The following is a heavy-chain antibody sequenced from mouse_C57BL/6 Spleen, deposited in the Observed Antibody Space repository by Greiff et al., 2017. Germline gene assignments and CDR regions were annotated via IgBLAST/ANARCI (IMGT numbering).Heavy chain of an antibody. Sequence: VQLQQPGAELVKPGASVKISCKASGYAFTSYWMHWVKQRPGQGLEWIGQIYPDDGDTNYNGKFKGKATVTADTSSRTAYMQLSSLASEDSAVYWWEGDFDYWGQGTTLTVSS. CDR3: EGDFDY. CDR2: IYPDDGDT. V-gene: IGHV1-80*01. CDR1: GYAFTSYW. D-gene: IGHD1-1*02. J-gene: IGHJ2*01.